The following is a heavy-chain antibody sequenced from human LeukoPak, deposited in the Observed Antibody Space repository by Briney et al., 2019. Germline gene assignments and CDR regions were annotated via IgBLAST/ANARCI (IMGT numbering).Heavy chain of an antibody. J-gene: IGHJ4*02. D-gene: IGHD5-18*01. Sequence: GRSLRLSCAASGFTFDDYAMHWVRQAPGKGLEWVSSISWNSGSIGYADSVKGRFTISRDNAKNSLYLQMNSLRAEDTALYYCAKDGRGYSYGRVLTYYFDYWGQGTLVTVSS. CDR2: ISWNSGSI. V-gene: IGHV3-9*01. CDR1: GFTFDDYA. CDR3: AKDGRGYSYGRVLTYYFDY.